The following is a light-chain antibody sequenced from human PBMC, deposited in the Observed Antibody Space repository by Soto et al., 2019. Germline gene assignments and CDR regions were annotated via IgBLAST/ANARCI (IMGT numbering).Light chain of an antibody. J-gene: IGLJ1*01. CDR1: IIDVGGYNY. Sequence: SVLTRPRSVSASPGQSVTISCTRTIIDVGGYNYVSWYQQHPGKAPKLMIYEVDNRPSGVSYRFSGTKSGNTASLTISGLQAEDEADYYCSSYTTSSTRVFGSGTKV. CDR2: EVD. CDR3: SSYTTSSTRV. V-gene: IGLV2-14*01.